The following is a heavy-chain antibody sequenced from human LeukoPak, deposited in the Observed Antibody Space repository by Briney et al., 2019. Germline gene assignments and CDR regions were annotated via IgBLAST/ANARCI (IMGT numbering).Heavy chain of an antibody. V-gene: IGHV1-46*01. D-gene: IGHD6-13*01. J-gene: IGHJ4*02. CDR1: EYTFTSYY. Sequence: ASVKVSCKASEYTFTSYYMHWVRQAPGQGLEWMGIINPSGGTTSNAQKLQDRVTMTRDTSTSTVYLELSSLGSDDTAVYYCARGPAAGTAWPFDYWGQGTLVTVSS. CDR3: ARGPAAGTAWPFDY. CDR2: INPSGGTT.